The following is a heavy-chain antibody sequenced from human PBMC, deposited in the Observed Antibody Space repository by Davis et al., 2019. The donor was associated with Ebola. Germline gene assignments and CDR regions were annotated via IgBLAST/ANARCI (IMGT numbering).Heavy chain of an antibody. V-gene: IGHV3-30*03. J-gene: IGHJ4*02. CDR1: GFIFKDYA. D-gene: IGHD1-26*01. CDR3: ARAGSQSGSHYALDF. Sequence: GGSLRLSCAASGFIFKDYAMYWVRQAPGKGLEYVASYDGGDIFYADPVQGRFTISGDNSENTLYLQMRSLRVEDTAVYYCARAGSQSGSHYALDFWGQGTLVAVSS. CDR2: YDGGDI.